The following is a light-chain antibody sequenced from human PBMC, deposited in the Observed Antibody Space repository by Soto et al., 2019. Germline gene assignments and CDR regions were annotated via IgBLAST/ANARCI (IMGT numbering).Light chain of an antibody. CDR2: EGS. J-gene: IGLJ3*02. V-gene: IGLV2-23*01. Sequence: QSVLTQPASVSGSPGQSITISCTGTSSDVGTYTLVSWYQQHPGKAPKLMIYEGSRRPSGVSDRFSGSRSGNTASMTISGLQAEDEADYYCCSYAGGFTWVFGGGTKLTVL. CDR1: SSDVGTYTL. CDR3: CSYAGGFTWV.